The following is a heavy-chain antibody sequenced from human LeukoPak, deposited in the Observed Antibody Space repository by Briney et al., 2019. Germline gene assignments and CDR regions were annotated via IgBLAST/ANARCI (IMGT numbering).Heavy chain of an antibody. Sequence: RASVKVFYKASGYTFTSYYMHWVRQAPRQGLEWMGIINPSGGSTSYAQKFQGRDTMTRDTSTSTVYMELSSLRSEDTAVYYCARAPEYSSGWILFDYWGQGTLVTVSS. CDR3: ARAPEYSSGWILFDY. CDR2: INPSGGST. J-gene: IGHJ4*02. D-gene: IGHD6-19*01. CDR1: GYTFTSYY. V-gene: IGHV1-46*01.